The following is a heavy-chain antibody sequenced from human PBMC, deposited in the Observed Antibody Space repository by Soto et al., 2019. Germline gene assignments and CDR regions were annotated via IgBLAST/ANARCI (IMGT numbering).Heavy chain of an antibody. CDR1: GGSFSGYY. V-gene: IGHV4-34*01. D-gene: IGHD6-13*01. CDR3: AGSSWAGSWFDP. J-gene: IGHJ5*02. CDR2: INHSGST. Sequence: SETLSLTCAVYGGSFSGYYWSWIRQPPGKGLEWIGEINHSGSTKYNPSLKSRVTISVDTSKNQFSLKLSSVTAADTAVYYCAGSSWAGSWFDPWGQGTLVTVSS.